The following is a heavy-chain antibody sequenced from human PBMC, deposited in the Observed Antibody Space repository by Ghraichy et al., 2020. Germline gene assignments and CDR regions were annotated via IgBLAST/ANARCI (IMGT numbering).Heavy chain of an antibody. V-gene: IGHV4-4*07. Sequence: SETLSLTCTVSGGSISSYYWSWIRQPAGKGLEWIGRIYTSGSTNYNPSLKSRVTMSVDTSKNQFSLKLSSVTAADTAVYYCARARITMVRGVGYYYGMDVWGQGTTVTVSS. CDR2: IYTSGST. CDR3: ARARITMVRGVGYYYGMDV. D-gene: IGHD3-10*01. CDR1: GGSISSYY. J-gene: IGHJ6*02.